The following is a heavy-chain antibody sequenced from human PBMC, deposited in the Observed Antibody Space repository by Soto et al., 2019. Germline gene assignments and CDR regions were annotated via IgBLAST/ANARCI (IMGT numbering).Heavy chain of an antibody. CDR3: ARDYYDSSGYWGGMDV. D-gene: IGHD3-22*01. Sequence: EVQLVESGGGLVKPGGSLRLSCAASGFTFSSYSMNWVRQAPGKGLEGVSSISSSSSYIYYADSVKGRFTISRDNAKNSLYLQMNSLRAEDTAVYYCARDYYDSSGYWGGMDVWGQGTTVTVSS. J-gene: IGHJ6*02. CDR2: ISSSSSYI. CDR1: GFTFSSYS. V-gene: IGHV3-21*01.